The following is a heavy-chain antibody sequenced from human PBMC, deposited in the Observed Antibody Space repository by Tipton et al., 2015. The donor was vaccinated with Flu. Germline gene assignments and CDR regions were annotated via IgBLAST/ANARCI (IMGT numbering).Heavy chain of an antibody. CDR3: AKEEGYCSSTSCQITYYYYGMDV. CDR1: GFTFSSYG. J-gene: IGHJ6*02. D-gene: IGHD2-2*01. V-gene: IGHV3-30*02. CDR2: IRYDGSNK. Sequence: QVQLVQSGGGVVRPGGSLRLSCAASGFTFSSYGMHWVRQAPGKGLECMAFIRYDGSNKYYADSVKGRFTISRDNSKNTLYLQMNSLRAEDTAVYYCAKEEGYCSSTSCQITYYYYGMDVWDQGNTVTVSS.